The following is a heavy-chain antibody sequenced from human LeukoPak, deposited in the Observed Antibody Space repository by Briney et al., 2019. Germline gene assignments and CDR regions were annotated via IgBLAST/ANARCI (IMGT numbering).Heavy chain of an antibody. Sequence: GGSLRLSCAASGFTFSSYGMHWVRQAPGKGPEWVAVIWYDGSNKYYADSVKGRFTISRDNSKNTLYLQMNSLRAEDTAVYYCARGGFQYYYDSSGSQTEEYYFDYWGQGTLVTVSS. D-gene: IGHD3-22*01. V-gene: IGHV3-33*01. CDR3: ARGGFQYYYDSSGSQTEEYYFDY. J-gene: IGHJ4*02. CDR2: IWYDGSNK. CDR1: GFTFSSYG.